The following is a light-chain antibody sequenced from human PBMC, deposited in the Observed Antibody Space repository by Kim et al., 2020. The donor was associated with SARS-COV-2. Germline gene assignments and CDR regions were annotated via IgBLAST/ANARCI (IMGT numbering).Light chain of an antibody. J-gene: IGLJ3*02. CDR1: KLGERD. V-gene: IGLV3-1*01. CDR3: QTWDRSTLL. CDR2: QDD. Sequence: VAPGQTDAMSCSGDKLGERDSAWYHAKPGQSPVLVIYQDDKWPSGIPERVSGSNSGNTVTLTISGTQAMDEADYYCQTWDRSTLLFGGGTQLTVL.